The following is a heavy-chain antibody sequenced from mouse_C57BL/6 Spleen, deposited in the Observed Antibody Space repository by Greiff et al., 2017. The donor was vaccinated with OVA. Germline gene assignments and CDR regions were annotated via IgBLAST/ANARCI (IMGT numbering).Heavy chain of an antibody. V-gene: IGHV5-6*02. J-gene: IGHJ4*01. Sequence: DVMLVESGGDLVKPGGSLKLSCAASGFTFSSYGMSWVRQTPDKRLEWVATISSGGSYTYYPDSVKGRFTISRDNAKNTLYLQISSLKSEDTAMYYCARRGYYYAMDYWGQGTSVTVSS. D-gene: IGHD2-2*01. CDR1: GFTFSSYG. CDR3: ARRGYYYAMDY. CDR2: ISSGGSYT.